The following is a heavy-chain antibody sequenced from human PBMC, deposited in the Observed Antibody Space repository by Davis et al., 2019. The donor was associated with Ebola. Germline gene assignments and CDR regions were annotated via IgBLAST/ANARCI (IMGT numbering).Heavy chain of an antibody. CDR2: IKEDGSEK. CDR1: GFTFSNCW. D-gene: IGHD4-17*01. V-gene: IGHV3-7*03. CDR3: ARGYGYADYTISMPLY. Sequence: PGGSLRLSCEASGFTFSNCWMNWVRQLPGKGLEWVAKIKEDGSEKYYVDSVKGRFTISRDNAKNSLYLQMDSLRAEDTAVYYCARGYGYADYTISMPLYWGQGTLVTVSS. J-gene: IGHJ4*02.